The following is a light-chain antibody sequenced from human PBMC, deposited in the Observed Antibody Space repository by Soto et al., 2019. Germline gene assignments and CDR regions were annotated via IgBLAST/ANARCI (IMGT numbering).Light chain of an antibody. Sequence: DLKLTQSPSFLSASVGDRVTITCLASQGISSYLAWYQQKPVKAPKLLISAASTLQSGVPSRFSVSGSGTEFTLTISSLQPEDFATYYCQQLNSYPFLTFGGGTKVEIK. CDR3: QQLNSYPFLT. V-gene: IGKV1-9*01. CDR1: QGISSY. CDR2: AAS. J-gene: IGKJ4*01.